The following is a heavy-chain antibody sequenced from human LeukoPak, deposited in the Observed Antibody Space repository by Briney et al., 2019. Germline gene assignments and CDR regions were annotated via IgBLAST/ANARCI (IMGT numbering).Heavy chain of an antibody. V-gene: IGHV1-46*01. D-gene: IGHD1-7*01. CDR1: GYTFTSNY. CDR2: INPSGGST. CDR3: ARDVTGSTHYYYHMDV. J-gene: IGHJ6*03. Sequence: ASVKVSCKASGYTFTSNYMHWVGQAPGQGLEWMGIINPSGGSTSYAQKFQGRVTMTRDTSTSTVYMELSSLRSEDTAVYYCARDVTGSTHYYYHMDVWGKGTTVTVSS.